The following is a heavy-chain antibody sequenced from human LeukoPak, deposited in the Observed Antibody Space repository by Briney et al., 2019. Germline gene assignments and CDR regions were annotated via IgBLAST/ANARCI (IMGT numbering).Heavy chain of an antibody. Sequence: PGGSLRLSCAASGFTFSSYGMHWVRQAPGKGLEWVAVIWYDGGNKYYADSVKGRFTISRDNSKNTLYLQMNSLRAEDTAVHYCANGDLAYCGGDCYSGAFDIWGQGTMVTVSS. CDR3: ANGDLAYCGGDCYSGAFDI. CDR1: GFTFSSYG. V-gene: IGHV3-33*06. D-gene: IGHD2-21*02. CDR2: IWYDGGNK. J-gene: IGHJ3*02.